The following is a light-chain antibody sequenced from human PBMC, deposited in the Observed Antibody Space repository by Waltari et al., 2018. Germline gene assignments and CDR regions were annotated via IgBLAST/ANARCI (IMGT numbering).Light chain of an antibody. CDR2: GAS. J-gene: IGKJ4*01. CDR3: QQLNSYPIT. V-gene: IGKV1-9*01. Sequence: GDRVTITCRASQDISSHLAWYQKNPGKAPKLLVYGASTLGSGVPSGFSGGGSGTEFTLTISSLQPEDFATYYCQQLNSYPITFGGGTKVEIK. CDR1: QDISSH.